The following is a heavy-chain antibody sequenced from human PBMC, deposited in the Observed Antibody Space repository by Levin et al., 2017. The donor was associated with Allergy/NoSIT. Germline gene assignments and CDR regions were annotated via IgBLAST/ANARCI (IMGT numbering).Heavy chain of an antibody. CDR1: GGSISSSSYY. Sequence: PSETLSLTCTVSGGSISSSSYYWGWIRQPPGKGLEWIGSIYYSGSTYYNPSLKSRVTISVDTSKNQFSPKLSSVTAADTAVYYCARPVAGTTTLSSYFDYWGQGTLVTVSS. D-gene: IGHD1-1*01. V-gene: IGHV4-39*01. CDR2: IYYSGST. CDR3: ARPVAGTTTLSSYFDY. J-gene: IGHJ4*02.